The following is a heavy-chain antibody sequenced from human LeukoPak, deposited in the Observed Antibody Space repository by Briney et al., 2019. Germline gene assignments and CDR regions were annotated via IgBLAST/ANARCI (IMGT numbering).Heavy chain of an antibody. CDR2: IYMSGST. CDR3: VRVECSGGSCYFDY. D-gene: IGHD2-15*01. J-gene: IGHJ4*02. Sequence: SSETLSLTCSVSGGSITSYYWSWIRQPAGKGLEYIGRIYMSGSTNYNPSLKSRVTMSVDTSKNHFSLKLTSVTAADTAVYYCVRVECSGGSCYFDYWGQGTLVTVSS. V-gene: IGHV4-4*07. CDR1: GGSITSYY.